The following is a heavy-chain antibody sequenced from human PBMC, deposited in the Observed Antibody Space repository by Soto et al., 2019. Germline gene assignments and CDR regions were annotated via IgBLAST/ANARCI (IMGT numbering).Heavy chain of an antibody. V-gene: IGHV4-31*03. CDR2: IYYSGST. Sequence: QVQLQESGPGLVKPSQTLSLTCTVSGGSISSGGYYWSWIRQHPGKGLEWIGYIYYSGSTYYNPSLKSRVTISVDTSKNQFSLKLSSVTAADTAVYYCARLMRGSFPQNYYYYGMDVWGQGTTVTVSS. D-gene: IGHD6-6*01. J-gene: IGHJ6*02. CDR1: GGSISSGGYY. CDR3: ARLMRGSFPQNYYYYGMDV.